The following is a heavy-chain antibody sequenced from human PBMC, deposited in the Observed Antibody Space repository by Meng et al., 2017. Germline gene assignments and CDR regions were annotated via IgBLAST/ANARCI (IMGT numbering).Heavy chain of an antibody. V-gene: IGHV4-59*01. CDR3: ARGPMTTVTTGSYYYGMDV. CDR1: GGSISSYY. D-gene: IGHD4-17*01. CDR2: IYYSGST. J-gene: IGHJ6*02. Sequence: SETLSLTCTVSGGSISSYYWSWIRQPPGKGLEWIGYIYYSGSTNYNPSLKSRVTISVDTSKNQFSLKLSSVTAADTAVYYCARGPMTTVTTGSYYYGMDVWGHGT.